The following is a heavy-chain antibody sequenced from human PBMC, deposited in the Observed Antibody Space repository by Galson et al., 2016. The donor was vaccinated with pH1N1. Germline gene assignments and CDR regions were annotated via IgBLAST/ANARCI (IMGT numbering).Heavy chain of an antibody. CDR1: GYTFTTSY. D-gene: IGHD7-27*01. CDR2: IDPSNGGT. CDR3: IRDLGRLRDF. J-gene: IGHJ4*02. V-gene: IGHV1-46*03. Sequence: SVKVSCKASGYTFTTSYIHWVRQAPGEGLEWMRVIDPSNGGTTFAQKFQGLVTMTRDTSTSTVYMEVSGLKSDDTAVYYCIRDLGRLRDFWGQGTLVTVSS.